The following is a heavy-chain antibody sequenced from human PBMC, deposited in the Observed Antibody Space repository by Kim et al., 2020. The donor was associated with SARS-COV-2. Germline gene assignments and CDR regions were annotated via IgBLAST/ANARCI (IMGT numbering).Heavy chain of an antibody. V-gene: IGHV4-39*01. CDR1: GGSISSSSYY. CDR3: ASRRRIFCGGDCYWPCMDV. J-gene: IGHJ6*02. D-gene: IGHD2-21*02. Sequence: SETLSLTCTVSGGSISSSSYYWGWIRQPPGKGLEWIGSIYYSGSTFYNPSLKSRVTISVDTSKNQFSLKLSSVTAADTAVYYCASRRRIFCGGDCYWPCMDVWGQGTTVTVSS. CDR2: IYYSGST.